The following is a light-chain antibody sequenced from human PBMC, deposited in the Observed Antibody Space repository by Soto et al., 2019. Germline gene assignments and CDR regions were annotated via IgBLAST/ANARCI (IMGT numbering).Light chain of an antibody. CDR2: KSD. V-gene: IGLV1-47*01. CDR3: ATWDDGLSGVL. CDR1: DSNIGSNS. Sequence: QSVLTQPPSASGTPGQRVSITCSGSDSNIGSNSVHWYQQFPGMAPKLLVYKSDQRPSGVPDRFSGSKSVTSASLAISGLRAEDEAEYYCATWDDGLSGVLFGGGTQLTVL. J-gene: IGLJ2*01.